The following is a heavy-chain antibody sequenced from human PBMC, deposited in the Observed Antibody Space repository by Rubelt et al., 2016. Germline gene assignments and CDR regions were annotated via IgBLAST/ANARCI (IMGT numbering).Heavy chain of an antibody. J-gene: IGHJ4*02. CDR3: ARPHSSSWYCVDY. CDR1: GFTVSSNY. D-gene: IGHD6-13*01. CDR2: IYSGGDT. Sequence: VQLVESGGGLVQPGGSLRLSCAASGFTVSSNYMSWVRQAPGKGLEWVSVIYSGGDTYYADSVKGRFTISRDNSKNTLYLQMNSLRAEDTAVYYCARPHSSSWYCVDYWGQGTLVTVSS. V-gene: IGHV3-66*04.